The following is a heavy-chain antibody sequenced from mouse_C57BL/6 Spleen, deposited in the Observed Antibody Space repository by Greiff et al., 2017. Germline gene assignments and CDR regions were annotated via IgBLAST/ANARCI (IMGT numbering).Heavy chain of an antibody. CDR2: LSSGSSTI. J-gene: IGHJ4*01. D-gene: IGHD2-1*01. CDR3: ARGNYRGYYAMDY. Sequence: EVKLVESGGGLVKPGGSLKLSCAASGFTFSDYGMHWVRQAPEKGLEWVAYLSSGSSTIYYADTVKGRFTISRANAKNTLFLQMTSLRSEDTAMYYCARGNYRGYYAMDYWGQGTSVTVSS. CDR1: GFTFSDYG. V-gene: IGHV5-17*01.